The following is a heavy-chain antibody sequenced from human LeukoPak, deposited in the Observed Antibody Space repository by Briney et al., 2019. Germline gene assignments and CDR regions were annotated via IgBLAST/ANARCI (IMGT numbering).Heavy chain of an antibody. CDR3: ARTPITGTSYYYYYGMDV. CDR1: GFTFSSYG. J-gene: IGHJ6*02. V-gene: IGHV3-33*01. CDR2: IWYDGSNK. Sequence: GGSLRLSCAASGFTFSSYGMHWVRQAPGKGLEWVAVIWYDGSNKYYADSVKGRFTISRDNSKNTLYLQMNSLRAEDTAVYYCARTPITGTSYYYYYGMDVWGQGTTVTVSS. D-gene: IGHD1-20*01.